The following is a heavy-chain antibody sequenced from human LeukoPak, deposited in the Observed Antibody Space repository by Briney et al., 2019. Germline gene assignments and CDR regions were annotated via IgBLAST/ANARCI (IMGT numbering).Heavy chain of an antibody. V-gene: IGHV1-69*04. J-gene: IGHJ4*02. CDR3: ARGPNCGGDCYSYFDY. CDR2: IIPIVNIT. Sequence: GSSVKVSCKASGGTFSSYAITWVRQAPGQGLEWMGTIIPIVNITSFAQKFQGRVTITADKSTSTAYMELSSLDSEGAAMYYRARGPNCGGDCYSYFDYWGQGTLVIVSS. CDR1: GGTFSSYA. D-gene: IGHD2-21*02.